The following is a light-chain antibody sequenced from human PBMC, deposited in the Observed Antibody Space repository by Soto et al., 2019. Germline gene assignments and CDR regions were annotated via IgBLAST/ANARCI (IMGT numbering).Light chain of an antibody. J-gene: IGLJ2*01. CDR1: SRDVGAYNY. Sequence: QSALTQPPSASGYPGQSVTISCTGTSRDVGAYNYVSWYQQHPGKAPKVIIYDVNKRPSGVPDRFSGSKSGITASLTVSGLQTEGEADYYCGSHAGSSAVFGGGTKLTVL. V-gene: IGLV2-8*01. CDR2: DVN. CDR3: GSHAGSSAV.